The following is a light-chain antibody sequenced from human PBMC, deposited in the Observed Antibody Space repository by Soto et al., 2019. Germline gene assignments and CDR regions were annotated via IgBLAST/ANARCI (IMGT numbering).Light chain of an antibody. CDR1: QVISNY. Sequence: DIQMTQSPSSLSASVGDRVNITCRASQVISNYLAWYQQKPGKVPTLLIYAASTLQSGVPSRFSGSGSGTDFILTISSLQPDDVATYYCQKYNSAPPLTFGGGTKVDI. V-gene: IGKV1-27*01. J-gene: IGKJ4*01. CDR3: QKYNSAPPLT. CDR2: AAS.